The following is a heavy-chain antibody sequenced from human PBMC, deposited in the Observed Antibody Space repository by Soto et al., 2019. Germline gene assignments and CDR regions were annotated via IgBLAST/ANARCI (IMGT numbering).Heavy chain of an antibody. CDR3: ARGGYTSGWFRF. J-gene: IGHJ4*02. D-gene: IGHD6-19*01. Sequence: SETLSLTCAVHGGSFRGYHWTWIRQPPGKGLEWIGEINNGGSTNDNPSLKSRVTISRDTSKNQFSLSLSSVTAADTAIYYCARGGYTSGWFRFWGQGILVTVSS. V-gene: IGHV4-34*01. CDR2: INNGGST. CDR1: GGSFRGYH.